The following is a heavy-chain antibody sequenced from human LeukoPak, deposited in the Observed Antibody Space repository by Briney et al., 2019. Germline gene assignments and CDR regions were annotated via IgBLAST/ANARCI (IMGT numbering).Heavy chain of an antibody. D-gene: IGHD6-13*01. CDR3: AAPYSSSWFDF. CDR1: GFTLTSSA. Sequence: ASVTVSCKASGFTLTSSAVQWVRQARGQRLEWIGWIVVGSNDTNYAQKFQKRVTIARDMSTNTAYMELSSLRSEDTAVYYCAAPYSSSWFDFWGRGTLVTVSS. V-gene: IGHV1-58*01. J-gene: IGHJ4*02. CDR2: IVVGSNDT.